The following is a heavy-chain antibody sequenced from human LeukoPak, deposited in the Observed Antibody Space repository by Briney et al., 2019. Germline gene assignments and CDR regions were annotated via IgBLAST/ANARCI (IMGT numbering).Heavy chain of an antibody. Sequence: GGSLRLSCAASGVTFSNDWMNWVRQAPGKGLEWVGRIKSKTDGGTTDYAAPVKGRFTISRDDSKNTLYLQMSSLKTEDTAMYYCTTDIHKIGDWFDPWGQGTLVTVSS. CDR3: TTDIHKIGDWFDP. CDR2: IKSKTDGGTT. CDR1: GVTFSNDW. D-gene: IGHD4-17*01. J-gene: IGHJ5*02. V-gene: IGHV3-15*07.